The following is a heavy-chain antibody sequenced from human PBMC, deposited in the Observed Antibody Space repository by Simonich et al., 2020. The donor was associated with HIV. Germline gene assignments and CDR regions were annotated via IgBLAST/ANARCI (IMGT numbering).Heavy chain of an antibody. Sequence: EVQLVESGGGLVQPGGSLRLSCAASGFTFSSYEMNWVRQAQGKGLVWVSYIITNGNVTFYADSGKGLFTISRDNAKNSLYLQMNSLRAEDTAVYYCTRDRYYSFWSGYHYNGMDVWGQGTTVTVSS. CDR3: TRDRYYSFWSGYHYNGMDV. V-gene: IGHV3-48*03. D-gene: IGHD3-3*01. CDR1: GFTFSSYE. CDR2: IITNGNVT. J-gene: IGHJ6*02.